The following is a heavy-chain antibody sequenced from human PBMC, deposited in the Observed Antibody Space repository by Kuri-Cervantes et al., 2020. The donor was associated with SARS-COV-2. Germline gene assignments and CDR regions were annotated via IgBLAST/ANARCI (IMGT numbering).Heavy chain of an antibody. J-gene: IGHJ4*02. CDR2: MWYDGTNE. CDR1: GFSFSSYG. V-gene: IGHV3-33*08. D-gene: IGHD3-22*01. CDR3: ARDGNYYDSTDHAIDS. Sequence: GESLKISCAASGFSFSSYGFHWVRQAPGKGLEWVAVMWYDGTNEFYADSVKGRFTIFRDNSKNTVYLQMDSLRGEDTATYYCARDGNYYDSTDHAIDSWGQGTLVTVSS.